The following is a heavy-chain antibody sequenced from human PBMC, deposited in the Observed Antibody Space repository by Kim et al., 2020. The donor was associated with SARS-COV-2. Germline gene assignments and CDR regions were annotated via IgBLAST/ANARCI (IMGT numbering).Heavy chain of an antibody. J-gene: IGHJ4*02. CDR2: INPNSGDT. CDR1: GHIFTGYY. V-gene: IGHV1-2*06. CDR3: ARFVSILDTGTGVD. Sequence: ASVKVSCKVSGHIFTGYYIHWVRQAPGQGLEWMGRINPNSGDTIYAQKFQGRVTMTRDTSISTAYMELTWLTSDDTAGYYCARFVSILDTGTGVDWGQGTLVIVSP. D-gene: IGHD6-6*01.